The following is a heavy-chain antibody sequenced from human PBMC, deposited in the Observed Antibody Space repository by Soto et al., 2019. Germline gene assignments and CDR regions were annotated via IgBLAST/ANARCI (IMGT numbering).Heavy chain of an antibody. J-gene: IGHJ4*02. V-gene: IGHV4-59*01. CDR2: IYYSGST. Sequence: SETLSLTCTVSGGSISSYYWSWIRQPPGKGLEWIGYIYYSGSTNYNPSLKSRVTISVDTSKNQFSLKLSSVTAADTAVYYCARDKYSSSPFDYWGQGTLVTVSS. D-gene: IGHD6-6*01. CDR3: ARDKYSSSPFDY. CDR1: GGSISSYY.